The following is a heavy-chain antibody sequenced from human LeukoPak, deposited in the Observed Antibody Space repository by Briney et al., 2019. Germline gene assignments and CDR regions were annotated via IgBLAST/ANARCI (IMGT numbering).Heavy chain of an antibody. CDR2: ISAYNGNT. V-gene: IGHV1-18*01. CDR1: GYTFTSYG. CDR3: ARVLGFWSGLYPVYYFDY. Sequence: ASVKVSCEASGYTFTSYGISWVRQAPGQGLEWMGWISAYNGNTNYAQKLQGRVTMTTDTSTSTAYMELRSLRSDDTAVYYCARVLGFWSGLYPVYYFDYWGQGTLVTVSS. J-gene: IGHJ4*02. D-gene: IGHD3-3*01.